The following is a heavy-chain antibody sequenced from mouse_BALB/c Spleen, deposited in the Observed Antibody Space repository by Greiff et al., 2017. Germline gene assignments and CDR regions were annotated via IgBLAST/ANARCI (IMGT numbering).Heavy chain of an antibody. D-gene: IGHD2-4*01. CDR1: GFAFSSYD. V-gene: IGHV5-12-1*01. Sequence: DVKLVESGGGLVKPGGSLKLSCAASGFAFSSYDMSWVRQTPEKRLEWVAYISSGGGSTYYPDTVKGRFTISRDNAKNTLYLQMSSLKSEDTAMYYCARHDYYYFDYWGQGTTLTVSS. J-gene: IGHJ2*01. CDR3: ARHDYYYFDY. CDR2: ISSGGGST.